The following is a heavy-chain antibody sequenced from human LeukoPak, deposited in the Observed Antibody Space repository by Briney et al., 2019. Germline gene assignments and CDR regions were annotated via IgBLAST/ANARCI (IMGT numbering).Heavy chain of an antibody. CDR1: GDSISSYY. J-gene: IGHJ4*02. V-gene: IGHV4-59*01. Sequence: SETLSLTCTVSGDSISSYYWSWIRHPPGEGLEWIGYIYYSGSTNYNPPLKSRVTMSVDTSKNQFSLKVSSVTAADTAVYYCARGYDFWSFWGQGTLVTVSS. CDR3: ARGYDFWSF. D-gene: IGHD3-3*01. CDR2: IYYSGST.